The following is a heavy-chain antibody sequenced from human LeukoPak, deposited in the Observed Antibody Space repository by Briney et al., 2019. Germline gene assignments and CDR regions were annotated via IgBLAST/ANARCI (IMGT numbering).Heavy chain of an antibody. CDR2: IATNGTST. V-gene: IGHV3-74*01. Sequence: PGRSLRLSCAASGFTFSSYWMHWVRQAPGKGLVWVSRIATNGTSTNYADSVKGRFTISRDNAKNTVYLQMNSLRAEDTAVYYCARDILTGYYMAFDIWGQGTMVTVSS. CDR1: GFTFSSYW. CDR3: ARDILTGYYMAFDI. D-gene: IGHD3-9*01. J-gene: IGHJ3*02.